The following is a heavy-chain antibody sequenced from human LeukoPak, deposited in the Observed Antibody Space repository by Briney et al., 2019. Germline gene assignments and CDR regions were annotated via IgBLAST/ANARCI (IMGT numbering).Heavy chain of an antibody. CDR2: IYWNDDE. Sequence: SGPTLVKPTQTLTLTCTFSGFSLSTSGVGVGWIRQPPGKALEWLALIYWNDDERYSPSLKSRLTITKDTSKNQVVLTMTNMDPVDTATYYCAHVPPYYYDSSGYYHFQENWFDPWGQGTLVTVSS. CDR3: AHVPPYYYDSSGYYHFQENWFDP. CDR1: GFSLSTSGVG. J-gene: IGHJ5*02. D-gene: IGHD3-22*01. V-gene: IGHV2-5*01.